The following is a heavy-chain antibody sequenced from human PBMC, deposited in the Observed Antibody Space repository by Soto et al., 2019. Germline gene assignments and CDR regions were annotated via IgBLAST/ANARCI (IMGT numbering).Heavy chain of an antibody. J-gene: IGHJ3*02. Sequence: EVQLEESGGDLVQPGGSLRLSCAASGFTLSAYWMTWVRQAPGKGLEWVANINRDGSKKSYLDSVRGRFTISRDNVGNSLNLKMDSLRADDTALYYCAPDVSAGNSSLYLDAFDIWGQGTMVTVSS. V-gene: IGHV3-7*05. D-gene: IGHD6-13*01. CDR1: GFTLSAYW. CDR3: APDVSAGNSSLYLDAFDI. CDR2: INRDGSKK.